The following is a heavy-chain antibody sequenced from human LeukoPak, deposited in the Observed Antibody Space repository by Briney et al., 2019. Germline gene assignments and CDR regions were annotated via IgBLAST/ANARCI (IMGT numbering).Heavy chain of an antibody. Sequence: GGSLRLSCAASGFTFSNYGMHWVRQAPGKGLEWVAVISYDGSNKYYADSVKGRFTISRDNSKNTLYLQMNSLRAEDTAVYYCAKENLVGATTGYYYGMDVWGQGTTVTVSS. J-gene: IGHJ6*02. CDR1: GFTFSNYG. V-gene: IGHV3-30*18. CDR2: ISYDGSNK. CDR3: AKENLVGATTGYYYGMDV. D-gene: IGHD1-26*01.